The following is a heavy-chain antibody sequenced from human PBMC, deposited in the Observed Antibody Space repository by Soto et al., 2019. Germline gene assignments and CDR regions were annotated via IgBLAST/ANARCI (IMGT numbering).Heavy chain of an antibody. V-gene: IGHV3-30*18. CDR1: GFSFSSYG. J-gene: IGHJ6*02. D-gene: IGHD2-21*02. CDR3: AKSCYSHRAVILGYYYYGMDV. Sequence: GGSLRLSCEVSGFSFSSYGMHWVRQAPGKGLEWVAVISYDGSNKYYADSVKGRFTISRDNSKNTLYLQMNSLRAEDTAVYYCAKSCYSHRAVILGYYYYGMDVWGQGTTVTVSS. CDR2: ISYDGSNK.